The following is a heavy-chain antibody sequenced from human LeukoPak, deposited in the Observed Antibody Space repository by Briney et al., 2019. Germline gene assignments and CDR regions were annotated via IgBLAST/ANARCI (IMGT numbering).Heavy chain of an antibody. CDR1: GLAFSAYK. D-gene: IGHD5-12*01. Sequence: GGSMRLSCAASGLAFSAYKMHWVRQAPRKGLVWVSRISTDGYTTDYADFVQGRFTASRDNTKNTWSLEMNSLRAEDTAVYYCARVPLVSGSYGMDVWGQGTTVTVSS. CDR3: ARVPLVSGSYGMDV. CDR2: ISTDGYTT. J-gene: IGHJ6*02. V-gene: IGHV3-74*01.